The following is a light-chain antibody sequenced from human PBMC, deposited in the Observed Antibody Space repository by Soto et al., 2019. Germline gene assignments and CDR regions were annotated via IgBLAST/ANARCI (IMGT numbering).Light chain of an antibody. CDR1: SSDVGGYNY. CDR2: EVS. CDR3: SSYTSSSTPFYV. J-gene: IGLJ1*01. V-gene: IGLV2-14*01. Sequence: QSVLAQPASVSGSPGQSITISCTGTSSDVGGYNYVSWYQQRPGKAPKLMIYEVSNRPSGVSNRFSGSKSGNTASLTISGLQAEDEADYYCSSYTSSSTPFYVFGTGTKVTVL.